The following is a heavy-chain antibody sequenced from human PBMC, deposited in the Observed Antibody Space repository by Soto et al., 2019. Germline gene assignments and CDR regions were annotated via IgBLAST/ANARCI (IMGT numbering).Heavy chain of an antibody. Sequence: QVRLVESGGGLVKPGGSLTLSCAASGFSLSDYSMSWIRQAPGKGLEWVSYISSSISYTHYADSVKGRFTASRDSAKNSVFLHLNSLRAEDTSVYYCARDGQTYGQGDYWGQGTLVTVS. CDR1: GFSLSDYS. V-gene: IGHV3-11*06. D-gene: IGHD3-10*01. CDR2: ISSSISYT. J-gene: IGHJ4*02. CDR3: ARDGQTYGQGDY.